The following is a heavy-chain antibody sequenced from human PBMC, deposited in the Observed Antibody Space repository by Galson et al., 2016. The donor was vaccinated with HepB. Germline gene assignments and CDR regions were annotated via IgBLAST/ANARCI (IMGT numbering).Heavy chain of an antibody. V-gene: IGHV3-30*18. CDR2: DSMDGRRK. J-gene: IGHJ4*02. D-gene: IGHD2/OR15-2a*01. CDR1: GFPFSQRG. Sequence: SLRLSCAASGFPFSQRGMHWVRQAPGKGLEWVAADSMDGRRKWYADSVKGRFTISRDNSNNVLFLEMSSLRADDTAVYFCAKRHEYCPPVGCSVDYWGQGTLVSVCS. CDR3: AKRHEYCPPVGCSVDY.